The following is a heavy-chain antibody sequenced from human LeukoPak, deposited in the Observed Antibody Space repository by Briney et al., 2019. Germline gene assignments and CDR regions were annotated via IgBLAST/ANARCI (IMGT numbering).Heavy chain of an antibody. CDR1: GGSISSYY. D-gene: IGHD1-26*01. J-gene: IGHJ4*02. CDR2: IYTSGST. Sequence: SETLSLTCTVSGGSISSYYWSWIRQPAGKGLEWNGRIYTSGSTNYNPSLKSRVTMSVDTSKNQFSLKLSSVTAADTAVYYCARDDPRVNSGSPDYWGQGTLVTVSS. V-gene: IGHV4-4*07. CDR3: ARDDPRVNSGSPDY.